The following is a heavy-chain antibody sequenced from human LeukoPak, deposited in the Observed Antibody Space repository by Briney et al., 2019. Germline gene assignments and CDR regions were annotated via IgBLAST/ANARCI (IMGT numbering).Heavy chain of an antibody. CDR3: ARGLQQQLGWFDP. CDR1: GFTVSNNY. J-gene: IGHJ5*02. CDR2: IYSGGST. Sequence: GGSLRLSCAASGFTVSNNYMSWVRQAPGKGLGWVSIIYSGGSTYYADSVKGRFTISRNNSKNTLYLQMSSLRADDTAVYYCARGLQQQLGWFDPWGQGTLVTVSS. D-gene: IGHD6-13*01. V-gene: IGHV3-53*04.